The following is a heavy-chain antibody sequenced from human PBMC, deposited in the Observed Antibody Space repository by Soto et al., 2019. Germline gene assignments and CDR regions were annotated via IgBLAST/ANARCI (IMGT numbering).Heavy chain of an antibody. Sequence: SQTLSLTCAISGDSVSSNSAAWNWIRQSPSRGLEWLGRTYYRSKWYNDYAVSVKSRITINPDTSKNQFSLQLNSVTPEDTAVYYCARDRSSGWYREFYYYYGMDVWGQGTTVTVSS. J-gene: IGHJ6*02. D-gene: IGHD6-19*01. V-gene: IGHV6-1*01. CDR2: TYYRSKWYN. CDR1: GDSVSSNSAA. CDR3: ARDRSSGWYREFYYYYGMDV.